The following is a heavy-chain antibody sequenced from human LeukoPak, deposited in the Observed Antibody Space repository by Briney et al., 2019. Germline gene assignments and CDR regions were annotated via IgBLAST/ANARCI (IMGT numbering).Heavy chain of an antibody. CDR1: GFTFSSYW. D-gene: IGHD6-19*01. CDR2: INSDGSST. J-gene: IGHJ4*02. CDR3: ARENIAVAGSDY. V-gene: IGHV3-74*01. Sequence: GGSLRLSCAASGFTFSSYWMHWVRQAPGKGLVWVSRINSDGSSTSYADSVEGRFTISRDNAKNTLYLQMNSLRAEDTAVYYCARENIAVAGSDYWGQGTLVTVSS.